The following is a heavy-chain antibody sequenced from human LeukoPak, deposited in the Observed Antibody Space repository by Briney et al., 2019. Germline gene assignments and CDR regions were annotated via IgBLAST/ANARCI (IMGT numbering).Heavy chain of an antibody. Sequence: ASVKVSCKASGYTFTSYGISWVRQAPGQGLEWMGWISAYNGNTNYAQKLQGRVTMTTDTSTSTAYMELRSLRSDDTAVYYCARAVPILGVDASPWLDYWGQGTLVTVSS. J-gene: IGHJ4*02. CDR1: GYTFTSYG. CDR3: ARAVPILGVDASPWLDY. V-gene: IGHV1-18*01. CDR2: ISAYNGNT. D-gene: IGHD3-3*01.